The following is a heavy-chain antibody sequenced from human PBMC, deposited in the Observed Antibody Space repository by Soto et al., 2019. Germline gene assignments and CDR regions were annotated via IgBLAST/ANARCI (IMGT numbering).Heavy chain of an antibody. CDR1: GFTFSSYG. CDR2: ISYDGSNK. J-gene: IGHJ4*02. Sequence: QVQLVESGGGVVQPGRSLRLSCAASGFTFSSYGMHWVRQAPGKGLEWVAVISYDGSNKYYADSVKGRFTISRDNSKNTLYRKMNSLRTEDTAVYYGAKESGDSSGYYGYWGQGTLVTVSS. CDR3: AKESGDSSGYYGY. D-gene: IGHD3-22*01. V-gene: IGHV3-30*18.